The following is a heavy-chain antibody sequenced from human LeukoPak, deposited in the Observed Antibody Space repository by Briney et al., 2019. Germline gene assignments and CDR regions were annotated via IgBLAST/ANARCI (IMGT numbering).Heavy chain of an antibody. CDR1: GYTFTNYG. D-gene: IGHD4-17*01. Sequence: GASVTVSCKASGYTFTNYGINWVRQAPGQGLEWMGWINAYSGTTHYAQKFQGRVTMTTDTSTTTAYMELRSLKTDDTAVYYCAKDRGYGEHNLDSWGQGTLVTVSS. J-gene: IGHJ4*02. V-gene: IGHV1-18*01. CDR2: INAYSGTT. CDR3: AKDRGYGEHNLDS.